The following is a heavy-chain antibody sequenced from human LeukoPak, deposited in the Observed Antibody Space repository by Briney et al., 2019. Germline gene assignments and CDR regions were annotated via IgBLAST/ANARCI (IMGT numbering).Heavy chain of an antibody. CDR3: ARLDYYDSSGYPKDAFDI. CDR1: GGSFSGCY. J-gene: IGHJ3*02. Sequence: SETLSLTCAVYGGSFSGCYWSWIRQPPGKGQEWIGEINHSGSTNYNPSLKSRVTISVDTSKNQFSLKLSSVTAADTAVYYCARLDYYDSSGYPKDAFDIWGQGTMVTVSS. D-gene: IGHD3-22*01. V-gene: IGHV4-34*01. CDR2: INHSGST.